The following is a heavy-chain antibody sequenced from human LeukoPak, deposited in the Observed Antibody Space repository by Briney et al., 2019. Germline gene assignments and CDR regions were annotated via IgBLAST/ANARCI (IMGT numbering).Heavy chain of an antibody. CDR2: INHSGST. CDR3: ARGGWVVPAARRPHWFDP. J-gene: IGHJ5*02. V-gene: IGHV4-34*01. D-gene: IGHD2-2*01. Sequence: SETLSLTCAVYGGSFSGYYWSWIRQPPGKGLEWIGEINHSGSTNYNPSLKSRVTISVDTSKNQFSLKLSSVAAADTAVYYCARGGWVVPAARRPHWFDPWGQGTLVTVSS. CDR1: GGSFSGYY.